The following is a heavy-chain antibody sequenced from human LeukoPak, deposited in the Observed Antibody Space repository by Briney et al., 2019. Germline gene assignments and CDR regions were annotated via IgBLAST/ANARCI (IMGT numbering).Heavy chain of an antibody. CDR2: IYYSGGT. CDR1: GGSISSSSYY. Sequence: PSETLSLTCTVSGGSISSSSYYWGWIRQPPGKGLEWIGSIYYSGGTYYNPSLKSRVTTSVDTSKNQFSLKLSSVTAADTAVYYCARGEIWIRVGITIANCWFDPWGQGTLVTVSS. D-gene: IGHD2-21*01. CDR3: ARGEIWIRVGITIANCWFDP. V-gene: IGHV4-39*07. J-gene: IGHJ5*02.